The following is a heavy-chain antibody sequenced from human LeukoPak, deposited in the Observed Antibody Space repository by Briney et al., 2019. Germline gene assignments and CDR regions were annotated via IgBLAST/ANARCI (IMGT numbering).Heavy chain of an antibody. CDR3: AKDPLGDGDTGACDY. CDR2: ISGSGGST. D-gene: IGHD4-17*01. V-gene: IGHV3-23*01. Sequence: GGTLRLSCAASGFTFSTFGMSWVRQAPGKGLEWVSGISGSGGSTYYADSVKGRFTISRDNSKNTLYLQMNSLRAEDTAVYYCAKDPLGDGDTGACDYWGQGTLVTVSS. CDR1: GFTFSTFG. J-gene: IGHJ4*02.